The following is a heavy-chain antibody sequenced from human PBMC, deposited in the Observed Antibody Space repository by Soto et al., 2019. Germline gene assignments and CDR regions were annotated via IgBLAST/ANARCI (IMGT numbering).Heavy chain of an antibody. J-gene: IGHJ3*02. V-gene: IGHV2-5*02. CDR3: AHAMTMMVTFDI. CDR1: GFSLRTSGVG. CDR2: IYWDDDK. Sequence: QITLKESGPTLVKPTQTLTLTCTFSGFSLRTSGVGVGWIRQPPGKALEWLALIYWDDDKRYSPSLKSRLTITKDTSKNQVVLTMTNMDPVDTATYYCAHAMTMMVTFDIWGQGTMVTVSS. D-gene: IGHD3-22*01.